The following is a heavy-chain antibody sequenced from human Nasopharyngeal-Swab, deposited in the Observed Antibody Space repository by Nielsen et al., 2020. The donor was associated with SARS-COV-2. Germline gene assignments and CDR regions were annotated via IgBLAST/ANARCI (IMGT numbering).Heavy chain of an antibody. CDR1: GGSISSYY. CDR2: IYYSGST. V-gene: IGHV4-59*01. CDR3: ARVGGSSWRHYYYYYGMDV. Sequence: GSLRLSYTVSGGSISSYYWSWIRQPPGKGLEWIGYIYYSGSTNYNPSLKSRVTISVDTSKNQFSLKLSSVTAADTAVYYCARVGGSSWRHYYYYYGMDVWGQGTTVTVSS. D-gene: IGHD6-13*01. J-gene: IGHJ6*02.